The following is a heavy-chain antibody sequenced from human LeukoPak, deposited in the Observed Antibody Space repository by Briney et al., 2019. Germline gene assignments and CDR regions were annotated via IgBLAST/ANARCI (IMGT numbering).Heavy chain of an antibody. D-gene: IGHD1-26*01. CDR1: SYSISSSYY. CDR3: ARRIQWVKAFDV. Sequence: SETLSLTCTVSSYSISSSYYWGWIRQPPGKGLEWIGSIYYSGSTYYNPSLKSRVTISVDTSKNQFSLKLSSVTAADTAVYYCARRIQWVKAFDVWGQGTMVTVSS. V-gene: IGHV4-38-2*02. J-gene: IGHJ3*01. CDR2: IYYSGST.